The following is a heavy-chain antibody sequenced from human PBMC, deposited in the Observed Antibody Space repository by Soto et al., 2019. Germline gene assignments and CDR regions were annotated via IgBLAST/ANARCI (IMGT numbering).Heavy chain of an antibody. CDR3: ARGPSMGGAFDL. Sequence: EVQLVESGGGLVQPGGSLRLSCVGSGSIVSNNNMAWVRQAPGKGLEWVSTIYSGGNANHADSVKGRFSISRDSPKNSLLPQVRSLRVDDTALCYRARGPSMGGAFDLCGEGTMVIVSP. CDR1: GSIVSNNN. D-gene: IGHD3-16*01. V-gene: IGHV3-53*04. CDR2: IYSGGNA. J-gene: IGHJ3*01.